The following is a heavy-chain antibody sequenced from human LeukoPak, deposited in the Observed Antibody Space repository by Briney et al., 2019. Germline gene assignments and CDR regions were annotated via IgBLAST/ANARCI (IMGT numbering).Heavy chain of an antibody. D-gene: IGHD5-18*01. CDR2: IYSGGST. Sequence: GGSLRLSCAASGFTVSSNYMSWVRQAPGKGLEWVSVIYSGGSTYYADSVKGRFTISRDNSKNTLYLQMNSLRAEDTAVYYCAKPNVDTAASSDYWGQGTLVTVSS. J-gene: IGHJ4*02. CDR1: GFTVSSNY. CDR3: AKPNVDTAASSDY. V-gene: IGHV3-66*04.